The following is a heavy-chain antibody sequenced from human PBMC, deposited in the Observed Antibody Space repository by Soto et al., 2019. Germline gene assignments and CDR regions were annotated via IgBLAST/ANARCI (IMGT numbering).Heavy chain of an antibody. CDR2: IYYSGST. CDR3: ASGGYDSGEFDY. D-gene: IGHD5-12*01. Sequence: KPSETLSLTCTVSGGSISSGDYYWSWIRQPPGKGLEWIGYIYYSGSTYYNPSLKSRVTISVDTSKNQFSLKLSSVTAADTAVYYCASGGYDSGEFDYWGQGTLVTVSS. J-gene: IGHJ4*02. CDR1: GGSISSGDYY. V-gene: IGHV4-30-4*01.